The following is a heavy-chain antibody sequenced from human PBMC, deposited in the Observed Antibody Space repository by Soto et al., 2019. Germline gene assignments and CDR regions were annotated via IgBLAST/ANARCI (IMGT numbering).Heavy chain of an antibody. Sequence: EVQLVESGGGLVQPGGSLRLSCAASGFTFSSNWMHWVRQAPGKGLVWVSRINSDGSSTSYADSVKGRFTISRDNAKNTLYLQMNSLRAEDTAVYYCYCLVVVPAAPRADAFDIWGQGTMVTVSS. V-gene: IGHV3-74*01. D-gene: IGHD2-2*01. CDR2: INSDGSST. CDR3: YCLVVVPAAPRADAFDI. CDR1: GFTFSSNW. J-gene: IGHJ3*02.